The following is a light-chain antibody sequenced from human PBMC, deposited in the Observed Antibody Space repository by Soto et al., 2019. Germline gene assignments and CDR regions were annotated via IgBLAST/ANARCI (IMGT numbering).Light chain of an antibody. Sequence: EIVLTQSPGTLSLSPGERATLSCRASQRISSSYLAWYQQKPGQAPRLLIYAASTRATGIPDRFSGSGSGTDFTLTINRLEPEDFVVYYCQQYGRSPLAFGGGTKVEIK. V-gene: IGKV3-20*01. CDR3: QQYGRSPLA. CDR1: QRISSSY. CDR2: AAS. J-gene: IGKJ4*01.